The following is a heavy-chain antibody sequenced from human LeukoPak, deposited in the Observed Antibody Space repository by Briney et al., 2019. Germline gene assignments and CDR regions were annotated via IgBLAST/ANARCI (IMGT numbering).Heavy chain of an antibody. CDR2: IYYSGNS. CDR3: ATGGSGNFHDY. V-gene: IGHV4-59*01. Sequence: SETLSLTCTVSGGTISDYYWSWIRQPPGKALEWIGYIYYSGNSNHNPSLQSRVTISVDTSENQFSLKLSSVTTADTAVYYCATGGSGNFHDYWGQGTLVTVSS. CDR1: GGTISDYY. D-gene: IGHD3-10*01. J-gene: IGHJ4*02.